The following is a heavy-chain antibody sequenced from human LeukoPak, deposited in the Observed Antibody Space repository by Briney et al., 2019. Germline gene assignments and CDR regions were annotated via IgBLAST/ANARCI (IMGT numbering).Heavy chain of an antibody. Sequence: ASVKVSCKASGYTFTSYGISWVRQAPGQGLEWMGWISAYSGNTNYAQKLQGRVTMTTDTSTSTAYMELRSLRSDDTAVYYCATYPGRFGEPDYWGQGTLVTVSS. CDR1: GYTFTSYG. CDR2: ISAYSGNT. V-gene: IGHV1-18*01. J-gene: IGHJ4*02. CDR3: ATYPGRFGEPDY. D-gene: IGHD3-10*01.